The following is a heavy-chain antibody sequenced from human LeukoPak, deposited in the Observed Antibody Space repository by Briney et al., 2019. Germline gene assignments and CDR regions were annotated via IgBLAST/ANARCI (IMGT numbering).Heavy chain of an antibody. Sequence: ASVKVSCKASGYTFTSYTIHWVRQAPGQRLEWMGWINAGNGNTNYAQKLQGRVTMTTDTSTSTAYMELRSLRSDDTAVYYCARSTHRDSDAFDIWGQGTMVTVSS. D-gene: IGHD2-2*01. CDR1: GYTFTSYT. V-gene: IGHV1-3*01. CDR2: INAGNGNT. CDR3: ARSTHRDSDAFDI. J-gene: IGHJ3*02.